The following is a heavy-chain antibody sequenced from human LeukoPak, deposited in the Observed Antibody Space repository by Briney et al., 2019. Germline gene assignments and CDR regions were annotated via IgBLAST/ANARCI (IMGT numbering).Heavy chain of an antibody. Sequence: AGGSLRLSCAASGFTVSSNYMSWVRQAPGKGLEWVSVIYSGGSTYYADSVKGRFTISRDNSKNTLYLQMNSLRAEDTAVYYCARDNVYSGWFDPWGQGTLVTVSS. D-gene: IGHD5/OR15-5a*01. CDR1: GFTVSSNY. CDR3: ARDNVYSGWFDP. J-gene: IGHJ5*02. V-gene: IGHV3-66*02. CDR2: IYSGGST.